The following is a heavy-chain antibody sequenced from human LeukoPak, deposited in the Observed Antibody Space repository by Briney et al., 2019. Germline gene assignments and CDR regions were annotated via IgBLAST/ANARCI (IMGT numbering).Heavy chain of an antibody. CDR1: GGSISTYY. CDR3: ARNLIPEQLVLNF. J-gene: IGHJ4*02. V-gene: IGHV4-4*07. Sequence: SETLSLTCSVSGGSISTYYWSWIRQPAGKGLEWIGRIYTSGSTNYSPSLESRVTMSVDTSKNQFSLNLSSVTAADTAVYYCARNLIPEQLVLNFWGQGILVTVSS. D-gene: IGHD6-13*01. CDR2: IYTSGST.